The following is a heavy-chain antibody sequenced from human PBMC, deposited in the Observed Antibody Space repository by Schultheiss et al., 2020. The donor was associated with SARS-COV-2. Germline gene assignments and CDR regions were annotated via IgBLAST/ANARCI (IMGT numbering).Heavy chain of an antibody. V-gene: IGHV3-15*07. CDR2: IKSKTDGGTI. Sequence: GGSLRLSCAASGFTFTNVWMNWVRQAPGKGLEWVGRIKSKTDGGTIDYAAPVKGRFTISRDDSKTTLYLQMNSLKTEDTAVYYCAKKSAVVVGYYYYMDVWGKGTTVTVSS. D-gene: IGHD2-2*01. CDR1: GFTFTNVW. J-gene: IGHJ6*03. CDR3: AKKSAVVVGYYYYMDV.